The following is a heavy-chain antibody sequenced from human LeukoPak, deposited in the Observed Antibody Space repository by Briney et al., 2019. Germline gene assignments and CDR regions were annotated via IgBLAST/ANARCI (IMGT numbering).Heavy chain of an antibody. D-gene: IGHD6-6*01. CDR1: GGSISSSSYY. J-gene: IGHJ4*02. CDR3: ARGIEAARLGG. V-gene: IGHV4-39*07. CDR2: IYYSGST. Sequence: SETLSLTCTVSGGSISSSSYYWGWIRQPPGKGLEWIGSIYYSGSTYYNPSLKSRVTISVDTSKNQFSLKLNSVTAADTAVYYCARGIEAARLGGWGQGTLVTVSS.